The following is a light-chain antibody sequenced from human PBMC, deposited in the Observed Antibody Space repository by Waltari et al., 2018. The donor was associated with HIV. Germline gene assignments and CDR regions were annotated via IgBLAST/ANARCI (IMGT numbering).Light chain of an antibody. V-gene: IGKV3-15*01. CDR3: QQYNNWPPYT. CDR1: QSVSSN. Sequence: EIVMTQSPATLSVSPGERATLSCRASQSVSSNLAWYQQKPGQAPRLLIYSASGSATGIPARFSGSGSGTEFTLTISSLQSEDFAVYYWQQYNNWPPYTFGQGTKLEI. CDR2: SAS. J-gene: IGKJ2*01.